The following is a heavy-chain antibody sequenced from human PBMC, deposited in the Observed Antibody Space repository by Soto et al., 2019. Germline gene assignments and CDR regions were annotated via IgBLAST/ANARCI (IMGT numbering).Heavy chain of an antibody. CDR3: ARSRAAVRYYYYYMDV. D-gene: IGHD6-13*01. CDR2: INHSGST. V-gene: IGHV4-34*01. Sequence: QVQLQQWGAGLLKPSETLSLTCAVYGGSFSGYYWSWIRQPPVKGLEWIGEINHSGSTNYNPSLKSRVTISVDTSKNQFSLKLSSVTAADTAVYYCARSRAAVRYYYYYMDVWGKGTTVTVSS. J-gene: IGHJ6*03. CDR1: GGSFSGYY.